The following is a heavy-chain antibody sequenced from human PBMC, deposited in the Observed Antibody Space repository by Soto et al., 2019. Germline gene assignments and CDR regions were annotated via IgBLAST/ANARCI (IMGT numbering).Heavy chain of an antibody. J-gene: IGHJ5*02. D-gene: IGHD3-3*01. Sequence: QVTLKESGPVLMKPTETLTLTCTVSGFSLSNARMGLSWIRQPPGKALEWLAHIFSNDEKSYSTSLKSRLTISKDTSKSQVVLTMTNMDPVDTATYYCARQIAPYYDFWSGYSMNWFDPWGQGTLVTVSS. CDR1: GFSLSNARMG. CDR2: IFSNDEK. V-gene: IGHV2-26*01. CDR3: ARQIAPYYDFWSGYSMNWFDP.